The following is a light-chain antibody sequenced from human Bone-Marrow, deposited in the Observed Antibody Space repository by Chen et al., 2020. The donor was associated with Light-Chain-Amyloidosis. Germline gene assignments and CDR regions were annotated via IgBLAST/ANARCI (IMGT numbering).Light chain of an antibody. CDR3: QHYNNWPLA. J-gene: IGKJ1*01. Sequence: EIVMTQSLATLSVSPGERATLSCRASQSVSSNLAWYQQKPGQAPRLLINGASTRATGIPARFSGSGSGTEFTLTISSLQSEDFAVYYCQHYNNWPLAFGQGTRVEIK. V-gene: IGKV3-15*01. CDR1: QSVSSN. CDR2: GAS.